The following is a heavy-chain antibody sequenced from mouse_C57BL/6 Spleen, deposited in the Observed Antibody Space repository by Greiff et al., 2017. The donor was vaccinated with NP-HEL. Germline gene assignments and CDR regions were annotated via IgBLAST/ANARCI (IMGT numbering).Heavy chain of an antibody. CDR1: GYTFTDYY. Sequence: QVQLQQSGAELVRPGASVKLSCKASGYTFTDYYINWVKQRPGQGLEWIARIYPGSGNTYYNEKFKGKATLTAEKSSSTAYMQLSSLTSEDSAVYFCARGAYYSNYVSAMDYWGQGTSVTVSS. J-gene: IGHJ4*01. CDR2: IYPGSGNT. D-gene: IGHD2-5*01. V-gene: IGHV1-76*01. CDR3: ARGAYYSNYVSAMDY.